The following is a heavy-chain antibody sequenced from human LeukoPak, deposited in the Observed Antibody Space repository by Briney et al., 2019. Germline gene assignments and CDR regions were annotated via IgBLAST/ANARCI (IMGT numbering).Heavy chain of an antibody. D-gene: IGHD1-26*01. J-gene: IGHJ4*02. CDR2: ISSSSSYI. CDR3: GRDAASGSYWTFEY. V-gene: IGHV3-21*04. Sequence: GGALRLSCAASGFTFSSYSMNWVRQAPGKGLERFSSISSSSSYIYYADSVKGRFTIYRDNAKNSLYLQMNSLRAADTAVYSCGRDAASGSYWTFEYWGQGTLVTVSS. CDR1: GFTFSSYS.